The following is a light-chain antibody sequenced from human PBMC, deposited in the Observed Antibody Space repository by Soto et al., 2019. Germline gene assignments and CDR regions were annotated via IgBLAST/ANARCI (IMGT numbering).Light chain of an antibody. Sequence: QSALTQPASVSGSPGQSITISCTGTSSDVGSYNLVSWYQQHPGKAPKLMIYEGSKRPSGVSNRFSGSKSANTASLTISGLQAEDEADYYCCSYAGSMTFVFGGGTTLTVL. V-gene: IGLV2-23*03. CDR1: SSDVGSYNL. J-gene: IGLJ2*01. CDR2: EGS. CDR3: CSYAGSMTFV.